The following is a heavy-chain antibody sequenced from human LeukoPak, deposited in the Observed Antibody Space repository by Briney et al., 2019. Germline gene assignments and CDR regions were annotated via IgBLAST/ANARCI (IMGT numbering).Heavy chain of an antibody. CDR1: DGSISSYY. J-gene: IGHJ5*02. Sequence: PSETLSLTCTVSDGSISSYYWSWIRQPAGKGLEWIGRIYTSGSTTYNPSLKSRVTMSVDTSKNQFSLKLSSVTAADTAVYYCAREPASGWFDPWGQGTLVTVSS. D-gene: IGHD7-27*01. CDR3: AREPASGWFDP. CDR2: IYTSGST. V-gene: IGHV4-4*07.